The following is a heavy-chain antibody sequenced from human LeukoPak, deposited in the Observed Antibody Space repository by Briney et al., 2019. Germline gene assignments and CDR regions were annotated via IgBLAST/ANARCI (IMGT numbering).Heavy chain of an antibody. CDR1: GFTFSSYG. J-gene: IGHJ5*02. CDR2: ISYDGSNK. Sequence: GGSLRLSCAASGFTFSSYGMHWVRQAPGKGLEWVAVISYDGSNKYYADSVKGRFTISRNNSKNTLYLQMNSLRAEDTAVYYCAKDSIHTPNLPHNWFDPWGQGTLVTVSS. CDR3: AKDSIHTPNLPHNWFDP. D-gene: IGHD5-18*01. V-gene: IGHV3-30*18.